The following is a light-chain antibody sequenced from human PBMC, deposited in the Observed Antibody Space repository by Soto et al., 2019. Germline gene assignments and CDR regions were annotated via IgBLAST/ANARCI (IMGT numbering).Light chain of an antibody. J-gene: IGKJ5*01. V-gene: IGKV1-39*01. CDR2: AAS. Sequence: DIQLTQSPSPLSASVGDRVAITCLASQSISTYLNWYQQKPGKAPKVLIYAASNLQSGVPPRFSGSGSGTDGTLTISSLQQEDGATYFCQQSYRTTITFGQGTRLEIK. CDR1: QSISTY. CDR3: QQSYRTTIT.